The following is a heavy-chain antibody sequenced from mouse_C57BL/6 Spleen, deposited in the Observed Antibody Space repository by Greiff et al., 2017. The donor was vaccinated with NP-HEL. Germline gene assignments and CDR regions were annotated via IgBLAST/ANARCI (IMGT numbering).Heavy chain of an antibody. D-gene: IGHD2-1*01. CDR2: ISYDGSN. Sequence: EVKLMESGPGLVKPSQSLSLTCSVTGYSITSGYYWNWIRQFPGNKLEWMGYISYDGSNNYNPSLKNRISITRDTSKNQFFLKLNSVTTEDTATYDCARAGGNYIFDYWGQGTTLTVSS. CDR3: ARAGGNYIFDY. J-gene: IGHJ2*01. CDR1: GYSITSGYY. V-gene: IGHV3-6*01.